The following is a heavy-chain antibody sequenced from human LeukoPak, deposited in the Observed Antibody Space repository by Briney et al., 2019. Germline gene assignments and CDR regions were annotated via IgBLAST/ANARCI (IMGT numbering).Heavy chain of an antibody. CDR1: GLTFTDYY. CDR3: AREDRYSYHF. D-gene: IGHD5-18*01. CDR2: INPNSGGT. Sequence: GASVKVSCKASGLTFTDYYMHWVRQAPGQGLEWMGWINPNSGGTNYAQKFQGRVSMTRDTSIRTAYMELSSLRSDDTAVYYCAREDRYSYHFWGQGTLVTVSS. J-gene: IGHJ4*02. V-gene: IGHV1-2*02.